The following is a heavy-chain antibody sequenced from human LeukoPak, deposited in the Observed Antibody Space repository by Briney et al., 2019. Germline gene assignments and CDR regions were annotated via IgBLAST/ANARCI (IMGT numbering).Heavy chain of an antibody. J-gene: IGHJ4*02. CDR2: IGTDGSYI. D-gene: IGHD1-26*01. V-gene: IGHV3-21*01. CDR3: ARRKGGATILYYFDY. CDR1: GFTFSSHN. Sequence: PGESLRLSCAASGFTFSSHNMNWVRQAPMKGLKWVSSIGTDGSYIYYADSVQGRFTISRDNAKNSLYLQMNSLRDEDTAVYYCARRKGGATILYYFDYWGQGTLVTVSS.